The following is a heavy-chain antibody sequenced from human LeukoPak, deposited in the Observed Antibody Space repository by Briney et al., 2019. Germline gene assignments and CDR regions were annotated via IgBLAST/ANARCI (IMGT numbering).Heavy chain of an antibody. CDR3: ARSSDSSGYYFDY. Sequence: SETLSLTCPVSGGSISSGGYYWSWIRQHPGKGLEWIGYIYYSGSTYYNPSLKSRVTISVDTSKNQFSLKLSSVTAADTAVYYCARSSDSSGYYFDYWGQGTLVTVSS. CDR2: IYYSGST. CDR1: GGSISSGGYY. D-gene: IGHD3-22*01. V-gene: IGHV4-31*03. J-gene: IGHJ4*02.